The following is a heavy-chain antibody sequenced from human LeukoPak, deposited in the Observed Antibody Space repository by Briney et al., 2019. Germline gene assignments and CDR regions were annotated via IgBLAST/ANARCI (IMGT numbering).Heavy chain of an antibody. CDR3: ARGVNGDSRFDP. Sequence: PGGSLRLSCAASGFTFSSYWMHWGRQAPRKGLVWVSRISSDGSSTRYADSVKGRFTISRDNAKNTLYLQMNSLRAEDTAVYYCARGVNGDSRFDPWGQGTLVTVSS. D-gene: IGHD4-17*01. J-gene: IGHJ5*02. CDR1: GFTFSSYW. V-gene: IGHV3-74*01. CDR2: ISSDGSST.